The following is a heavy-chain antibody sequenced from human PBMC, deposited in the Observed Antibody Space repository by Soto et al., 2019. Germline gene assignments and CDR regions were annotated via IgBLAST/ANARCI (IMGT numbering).Heavy chain of an antibody. V-gene: IGHV4-38-2*02. D-gene: IGHD1-26*01. J-gene: IGHJ4*02. Sequence: PSETLSLTCAVSGYSISSGYYWGWIRQPPGKGLEWIGSIYHSGSTYYNPSLKSRVTISVDTSKNQFSLKLSSVTAADTAVYYCARDAIVGATLPFDYWGQGTLVTVSS. CDR2: IYHSGST. CDR3: ARDAIVGATLPFDY. CDR1: GYSISSGYY.